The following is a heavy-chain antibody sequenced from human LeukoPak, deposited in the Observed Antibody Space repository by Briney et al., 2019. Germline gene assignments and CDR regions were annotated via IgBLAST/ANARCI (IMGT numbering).Heavy chain of an antibody. V-gene: IGHV3-23*01. Sequence: GSLRLSCAVTGVTLSNYAMSWVRQAPGKGLEWVAGISDRGGTTNYAQSVKGRFTISRDNPKNSLYLQMNSLRAEDTALYYCARGRRFGELLSVMYDYWGQGTLVTVSS. CDR3: ARGRRFGELLSVMYDY. D-gene: IGHD3-10*01. J-gene: IGHJ4*02. CDR2: ISDRGGTT. CDR1: GVTLSNYA.